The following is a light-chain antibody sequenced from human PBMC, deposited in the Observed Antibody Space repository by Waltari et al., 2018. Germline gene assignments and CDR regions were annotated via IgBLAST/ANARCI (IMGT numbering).Light chain of an antibody. CDR3: QHYKNFPLT. CDR2: DAA. V-gene: IGKV1-5*01. J-gene: IGKJ4*01. Sequence: DVQMTQSPSTLSASFGDSVTLPCRASEDINTWLSRYTQKPGKAPKILISDAASLKSGVPSRFSGSGSGTDFTLTITSMQPDDFATYYCQHYKNFPLTFGGGTNVEV. CDR1: EDINTW.